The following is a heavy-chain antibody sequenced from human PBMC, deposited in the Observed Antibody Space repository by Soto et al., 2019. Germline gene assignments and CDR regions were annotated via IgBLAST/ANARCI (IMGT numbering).Heavy chain of an antibody. Sequence: VKVSCKVSGYTLTELSMHWVRQAPGKGLEWMGGFDPEDGETIYAQKFQGRVTMTEDTSTDTAYMELSSLRSEDTAVYYCANAGTTQEDYYYYGMDVWGQGTTVTVSS. D-gene: IGHD1-7*01. J-gene: IGHJ6*02. CDR2: FDPEDGET. CDR1: GYTLTELS. V-gene: IGHV1-24*01. CDR3: ANAGTTQEDYYYYGMDV.